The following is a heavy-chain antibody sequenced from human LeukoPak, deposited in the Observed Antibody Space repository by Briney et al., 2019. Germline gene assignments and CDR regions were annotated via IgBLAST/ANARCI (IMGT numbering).Heavy chain of an antibody. Sequence: GGSLRLSCAASGFTFSSYAMHWVRHAPGKGLEWVAVISYDGSNKYYADSVKGRFTISRDNSKNTLYLQMNSLRAEDTAVYYCARDLTDYDYVWGSCDYWGQGTLVTVSS. V-gene: IGHV3-30*04. CDR2: ISYDGSNK. J-gene: IGHJ4*02. CDR1: GFTFSSYA. D-gene: IGHD3-16*01. CDR3: ARDLTDYDYVWGSCDY.